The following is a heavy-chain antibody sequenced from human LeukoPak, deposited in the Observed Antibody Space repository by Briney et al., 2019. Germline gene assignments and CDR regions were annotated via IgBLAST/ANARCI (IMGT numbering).Heavy chain of an antibody. V-gene: IGHV3-23*01. D-gene: IGHD3-22*01. Sequence: GGSLRLSCAASGFTFSSYAMSWVRQAPGQGLEWVSAISGSGGGTSYADSVKGRFTISRDNSKNTLYLQMNSLRAEDTAVYYCAKEPLYYYDSSGYYPYYFDYWGQGTLVTVSS. J-gene: IGHJ4*02. CDR2: ISGSGGGT. CDR3: AKEPLYYYDSSGYYPYYFDY. CDR1: GFTFSSYA.